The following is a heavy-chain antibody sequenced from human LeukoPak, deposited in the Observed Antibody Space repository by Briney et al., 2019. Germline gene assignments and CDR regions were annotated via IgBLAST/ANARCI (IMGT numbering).Heavy chain of an antibody. V-gene: IGHV3-30*03. CDR3: ARSIGYYFDY. CDR1: GFTFSNFA. J-gene: IGHJ4*02. Sequence: HPGGSLRLSCAASGFTFSNFAFHWVRQAPGKGLEWVAVISYDGRNKYYADSVRGRFTISRDNAKNSLYLQMNSLRAEDTAVYYCARSIGYYFDYWGQGTLVTVSS. D-gene: IGHD3-22*01. CDR2: ISYDGRNK.